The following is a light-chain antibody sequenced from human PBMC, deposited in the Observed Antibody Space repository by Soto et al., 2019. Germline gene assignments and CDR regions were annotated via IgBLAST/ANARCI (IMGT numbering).Light chain of an antibody. CDR1: SSDVGYYNY. CDR3: SSFAGVNAHVV. CDR2: EVS. J-gene: IGLJ2*01. Sequence: QSALTQPPSASGSPGQSVTISCTGSSSDVGYYNYVSWYQQHPGKVPKLMIYEVSKRPSGVPDRFSGSKSGNTASLTVSGLQAEDEADYYCSSFAGVNAHVVFGGGTKLTVL. V-gene: IGLV2-8*01.